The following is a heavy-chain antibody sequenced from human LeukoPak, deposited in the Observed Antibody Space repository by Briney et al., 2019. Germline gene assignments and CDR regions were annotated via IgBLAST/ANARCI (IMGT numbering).Heavy chain of an antibody. CDR3: AKDLRGVDY. D-gene: IGHD3-10*01. V-gene: IGHV3-48*01. Sequence: GGSLRLSCAATGFGLSAHAMNWVRQAPGKGLEWISYISSGSSTIYYADSVLGRFTISKDDSKNFLYLEMNSLRGEDTAVYYCAKDLRGVDYWGQGTLVTVSS. CDR2: ISSGSSTI. CDR1: GFGLSAHA. J-gene: IGHJ4*02.